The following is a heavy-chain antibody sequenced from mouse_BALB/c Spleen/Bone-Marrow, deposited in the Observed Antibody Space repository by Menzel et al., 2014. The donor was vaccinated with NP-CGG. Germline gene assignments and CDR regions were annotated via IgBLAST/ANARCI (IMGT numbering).Heavy chain of an antibody. Sequence: EVMLVESGGGLVKPGGSLKLSCAASGFTFSSYVMSWVRQSPEKRLEWVPEISSGGRYTYYPDTVTGRFTISRDNAKNPLYPEISGLRSEDTAMYYCTRDQFITTATRAMDYWGQGTSVTVSS. J-gene: IGHJ4*01. V-gene: IGHV5-9-4*01. CDR2: ISSGGRYT. CDR3: TRDQFITTATRAMDY. CDR1: GFTFSSYV. D-gene: IGHD1-2*01.